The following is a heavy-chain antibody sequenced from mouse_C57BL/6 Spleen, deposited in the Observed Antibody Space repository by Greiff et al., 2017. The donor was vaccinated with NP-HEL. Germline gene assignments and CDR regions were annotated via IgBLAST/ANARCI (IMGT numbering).Heavy chain of an antibody. CDR2: IDPSDSET. D-gene: IGHD1-1*01. CDR1: GYTFTSYW. J-gene: IGHJ1*03. Sequence: QVQLQQPGAELVRPGSSVKLSCKASGYTFTSYWMHWVKQRPIQGLEWIGNIDPSDSETHYNQKFKDKATLTVDKSSSTAYMQLSSLTSEDSAVYYCARNYGSSSPWYFDVWGTGTTVTVSS. CDR3: ARNYGSSSPWYFDV. V-gene: IGHV1-52*01.